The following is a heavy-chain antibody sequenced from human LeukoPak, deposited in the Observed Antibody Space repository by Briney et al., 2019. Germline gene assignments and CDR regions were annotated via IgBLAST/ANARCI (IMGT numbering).Heavy chain of an antibody. D-gene: IGHD1-26*01. CDR3: ARVSGSNLNNWFDP. CDR2: FYHSGTT. J-gene: IGHJ5*02. V-gene: IGHV4-59*11. CDR1: GGSFSNHY. Sequence: PSETLSLTCTVFGGSFSNHYWGWIRQPPGKGLEWIGYFYHSGTTNYNPSLKSRVTMSVDTSKKQFSLKLTSVTAADTAVYYCARVSGSNLNNWFDPWGLGTLVTVSS.